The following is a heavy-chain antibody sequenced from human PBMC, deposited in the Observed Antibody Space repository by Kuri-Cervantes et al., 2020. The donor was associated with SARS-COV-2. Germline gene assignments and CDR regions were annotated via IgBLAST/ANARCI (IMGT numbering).Heavy chain of an antibody. CDR3: AREGYYDSSGYFDY. J-gene: IGHJ4*02. Sequence: ESLKISCTVSGGSISSSSYYWGWIRQPPGKGLEWIGSIYYSGSTYYNPSLKSRVTISVDTSKNQFSLKLSSVTAADTAVYYCAREGYYDSSGYFDYWGQGTLVTVSS. V-gene: IGHV4-39*02. CDR1: GGSISSSSYY. CDR2: IYYSGST. D-gene: IGHD3-22*01.